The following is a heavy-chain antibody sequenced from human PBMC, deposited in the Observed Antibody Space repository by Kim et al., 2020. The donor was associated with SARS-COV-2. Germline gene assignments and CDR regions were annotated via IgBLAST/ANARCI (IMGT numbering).Heavy chain of an antibody. CDR1: GFTFSSYG. CDR3: AKSRSIVVVPAALMDV. D-gene: IGHD2-2*01. J-gene: IGHJ6*02. CDR2: ISYDGSNK. V-gene: IGHV3-30*18. Sequence: GGSLRLSCAASGFTFSSYGMHWVRQAPGKGLEWVAVISYDGSNKYYADSVKGRFTISRDNSKNTLYLQMNSLRAEDTAVYYCAKSRSIVVVPAALMDVWGQGTTVTVSS.